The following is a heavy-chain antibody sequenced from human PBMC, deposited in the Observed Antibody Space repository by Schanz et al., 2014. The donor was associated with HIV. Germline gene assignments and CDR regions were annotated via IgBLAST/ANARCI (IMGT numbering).Heavy chain of an antibody. V-gene: IGHV3-23*04. J-gene: IGHJ4*02. CDR1: GFTFSSYS. CDR3: EKDLLSRYCSGGSCYSSY. D-gene: IGHD2-15*01. CDR2: INEGGDFR. Sequence: EVQLVESGGGLVQPGGSLRLSCAASGFTFSSYSMSWVRQAPGKALEWVSSINEGGDFRYYADSVRGRFTISRDNSKNTVYLQMDSLRAEDTAVYYCEKDLLSRYCSGGSCYSSYWGQGTLVTVSS.